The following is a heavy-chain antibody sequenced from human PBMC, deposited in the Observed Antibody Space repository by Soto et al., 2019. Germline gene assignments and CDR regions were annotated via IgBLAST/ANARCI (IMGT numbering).Heavy chain of an antibody. CDR3: AKVHGSGSYNNFPDY. CDR1: GESFSFYY. V-gene: IGHV4-34*01. J-gene: IGHJ4*02. Sequence: SETLSLTCAVYGESFSFYYWSLSLHPAGNGLEWIGEIHDSGSTNYNPSLKSRLIISVDTSRNQFSLKLSLRAEDTAVYYCAKVHGSGSYNNFPDYWGQGTLVTVSS. D-gene: IGHD3-10*01. CDR2: IHDSGST.